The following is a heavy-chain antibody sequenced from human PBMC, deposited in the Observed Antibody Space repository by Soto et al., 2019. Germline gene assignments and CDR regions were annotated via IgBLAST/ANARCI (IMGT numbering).Heavy chain of an antibody. CDR3: AKGGYSYGYDAFDI. Sequence: EVQLVESGGGLVQPGRSLRLSCAASGFTFDDYAMHWVRQAPGKGLEWVSGISWNSGSIGYADSVKGRFTISRDNAKNSLYLQMNSLRAEDTALYYCAKGGYSYGYDAFDIWGQGTMVTVSS. D-gene: IGHD5-18*01. J-gene: IGHJ3*02. CDR1: GFTFDDYA. CDR2: ISWNSGSI. V-gene: IGHV3-9*01.